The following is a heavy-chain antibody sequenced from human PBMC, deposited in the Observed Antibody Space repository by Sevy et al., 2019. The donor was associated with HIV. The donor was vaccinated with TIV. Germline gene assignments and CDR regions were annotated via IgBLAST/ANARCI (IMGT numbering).Heavy chain of an antibody. CDR3: ARDYSRRPGWFDP. CDR1: GFDVSNNY. J-gene: IGHJ5*02. Sequence: GGSLRLSCAGSGFDVSNNYMSWVRQAPGKGLEGVSIIYSSGTTYYADSVKGRFTISRDKSKNTVYLQMISLRADDTAFYHCARDYSRRPGWFDPWGQGTLVTVSS. D-gene: IGHD6-13*01. CDR2: IYSSGTT. V-gene: IGHV3-53*01.